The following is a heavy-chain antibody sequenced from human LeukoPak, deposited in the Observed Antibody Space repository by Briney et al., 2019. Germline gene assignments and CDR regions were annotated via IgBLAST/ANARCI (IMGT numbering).Heavy chain of an antibody. CDR3: ARVRSGTLDY. CDR1: GDSISRYY. D-gene: IGHD1-1*01. CDR2: IYNSGST. Sequence: SETLSLTCTVSGDSISRYYWSWIRQPPGKGLEWIGYIYNSGSTNYSPSLKSRVTISVDTSKNQFSLKLTSVTAADTAVYYCARVRSGTLDYWGQGTLVTVSS. V-gene: IGHV4-59*01. J-gene: IGHJ4*02.